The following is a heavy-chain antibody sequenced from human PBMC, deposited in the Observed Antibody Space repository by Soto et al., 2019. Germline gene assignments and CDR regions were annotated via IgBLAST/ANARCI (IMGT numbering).Heavy chain of an antibody. CDR3: ARGGEGGSGPDAFDI. Sequence: QVQLVQSGAEVKKPGASVKVSCKASGYTFTSYYMHWVRQAPGQGLEWMGIINPSGGSTSYAQKFQGRVTMTRDTSTSTVYRELSSLRSEDTAVYYCARGGEGGSGPDAFDIWGQGTMVTVSS. V-gene: IGHV1-46*03. D-gene: IGHD3-10*01. J-gene: IGHJ3*02. CDR2: INPSGGST. CDR1: GYTFTSYY.